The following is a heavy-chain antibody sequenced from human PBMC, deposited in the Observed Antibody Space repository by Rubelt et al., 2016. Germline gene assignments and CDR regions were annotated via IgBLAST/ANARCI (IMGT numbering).Heavy chain of an antibody. CDR1: GFTFSDYA. V-gene: IGHV3-48*04. Sequence: EVQLVESGGGLVQPGGSLRLSCAASGFTFSDYAMNWVRQSPGKGLEWISYISSNSRYTDFADSVKVRFSISRDNAKNSLFLQMSSLRAEDTAVYYCARGRSARTPAAEVDYWGQGALVTVSS. D-gene: IGHD2-2*01. J-gene: IGHJ4*02. CDR3: ARGRSARTPAAEVDY. CDR2: ISSNSRYT.